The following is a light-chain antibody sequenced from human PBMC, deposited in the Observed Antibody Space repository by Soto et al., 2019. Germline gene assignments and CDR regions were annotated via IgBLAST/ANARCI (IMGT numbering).Light chain of an antibody. CDR1: SSDDGGYNY. Sequence: QSALTQPASVSGSPGQSITVSCTGTSSDDGGYNYVPWYQHHPGKAPKLLIYDVSNRPSGISNRFSGSKSDNTASLTISGLQPEDEADYYCSSYTTSNTRQIVFGTGTNVTV. V-gene: IGLV2-14*03. CDR3: SSYTTSNTRQIV. CDR2: DVS. J-gene: IGLJ1*01.